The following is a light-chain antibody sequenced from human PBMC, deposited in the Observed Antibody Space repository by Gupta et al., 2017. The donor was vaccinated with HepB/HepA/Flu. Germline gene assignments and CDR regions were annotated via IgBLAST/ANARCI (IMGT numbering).Light chain of an antibody. J-gene: IGLJ2*01. CDR1: NIGRKS. CDR3: QVWDGSGEHLVV. Sequence: GQTARITCGGDNIGRKSVHWYLQKPGQAPVLVIYDESNRPSGVSERISGSSSGNTATLTISRVEAGDEADYHCQVWDGSGEHLVVFGGGTKLTVL. V-gene: IGLV3-21*02. CDR2: DES.